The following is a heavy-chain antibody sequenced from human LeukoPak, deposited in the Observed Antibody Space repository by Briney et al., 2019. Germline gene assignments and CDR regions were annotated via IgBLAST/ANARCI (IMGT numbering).Heavy chain of an antibody. CDR3: ARDVVGATRFDY. J-gene: IGHJ4*02. CDR2: INHSGST. Sequence: SETLSLTCAVYVGSFSGYYWSWIRQPPGKGLEWIGEINHSGSTNYNPSLKSRVTISVDTSKNQFSLKLSSVTAADTAVYYCARDVVGATRFDYWGQGTLVTVSS. D-gene: IGHD1-26*01. V-gene: IGHV4-34*01. CDR1: VGSFSGYY.